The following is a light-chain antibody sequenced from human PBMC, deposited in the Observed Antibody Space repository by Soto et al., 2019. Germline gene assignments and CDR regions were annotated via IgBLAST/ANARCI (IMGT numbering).Light chain of an antibody. CDR1: SSDVGGYNY. CDR2: DVS. V-gene: IGLV2-14*03. J-gene: IGLJ2*01. CDR3: SSYRSSSIPVV. Sequence: QSALTQPASVSGSPGQSITISCTGTSSDVGGYNYVSWYQHHPGKAPKLMIYDVSNRASGVSNRFSGSKSGNTASLTISGLQAEDEAGYYCSSYRSSSIPVVFGGGTKLTVL.